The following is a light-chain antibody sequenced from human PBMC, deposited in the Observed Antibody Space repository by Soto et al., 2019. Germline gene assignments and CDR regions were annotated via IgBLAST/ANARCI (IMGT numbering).Light chain of an antibody. CDR3: QQYTHWPSLT. V-gene: IGKV3-15*01. CDR1: QSVSSD. J-gene: IGKJ3*01. Sequence: ETVMTQSPATLSVSPGERATLSCRASQSVSSDLAWYQQKPGQAPRLLIYGASTRATGVPVRFTGSGYGTEFTLTISSLQSEDFAVYYCQQYTHWPSLTFGPGTTVDIK. CDR2: GAS.